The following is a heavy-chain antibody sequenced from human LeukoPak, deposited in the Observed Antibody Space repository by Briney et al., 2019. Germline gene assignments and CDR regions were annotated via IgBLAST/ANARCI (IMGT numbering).Heavy chain of an antibody. CDR3: ARHRKYYDILTGYYEGAFVI. CDR1: GGSISSSSYD. V-gene: IGHV4-39*01. Sequence: PSETLSLTCTVSGGSISSSSYDWGWIRQTPGKGLEWIGSIYYSGSTYYNPSLKSRVTISVDTSKNQFSLKLSSVTAADTAVYYCARHRKYYDILTGYYEGAFVIWGQGTMVTVSS. D-gene: IGHD3-9*01. CDR2: IYYSGST. J-gene: IGHJ3*02.